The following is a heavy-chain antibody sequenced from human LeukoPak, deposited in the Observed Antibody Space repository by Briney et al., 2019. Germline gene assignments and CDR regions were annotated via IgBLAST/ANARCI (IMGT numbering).Heavy chain of an antibody. CDR2: IFSSTLV. J-gene: IGHJ4*02. D-gene: IGHD4-23*01. Sequence: GGSLRLSCEASGFTFTSYGMHWVRQSPGKGLEWISFIFSSTLVNYADSVKGRFTISRDNAKNSIYLQMRSLRDEDTAVYYCASGPYGGNPFDFWSQGTLVTVSS. V-gene: IGHV3-48*02. CDR1: GFTFTSYG. CDR3: ASGPYGGNPFDF.